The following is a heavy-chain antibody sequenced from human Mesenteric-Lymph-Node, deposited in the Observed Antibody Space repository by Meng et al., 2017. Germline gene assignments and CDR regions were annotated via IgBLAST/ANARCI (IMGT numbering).Heavy chain of an antibody. J-gene: IGHJ2*01. V-gene: IGHV4-34*01. CDR2: INHNGST. CDR3: ARVSGAGNVDEDWYFDL. CDR1: GGSFSGYY. Sequence: QLQQWGAGLWKPSETLSFTCAGYGGSFSGYYWSWIRQPPGKGLEWIGEINHNGSTNYNPSLKSRVTISVDTSKNQFSLKLSSVTAADTAVYYCARVSGAGNVDEDWYFDLWGRGTLVTVSS. D-gene: IGHD2-15*01.